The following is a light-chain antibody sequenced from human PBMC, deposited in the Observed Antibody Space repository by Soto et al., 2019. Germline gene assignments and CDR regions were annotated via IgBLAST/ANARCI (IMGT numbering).Light chain of an antibody. CDR3: LESYSVPFFS. CDR1: QTIGTY. V-gene: IGKV1-39*01. CDR2: SAS. J-gene: IGKJ3*01. Sequence: DIQMTQSPSSLSASVGDRVTITCRASQTIGTYLNWFQQKPAQAPKLLIYSASTLQSGVPSRFSGSGSGTHFTLTITSLQPEDSATYYCLESYSVPFFSFGPGTKVDI.